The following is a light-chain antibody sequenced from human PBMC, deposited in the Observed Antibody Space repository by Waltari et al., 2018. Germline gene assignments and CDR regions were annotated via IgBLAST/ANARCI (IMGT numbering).Light chain of an antibody. J-gene: IGKJ1*01. V-gene: IGKV4-1*01. CDR2: WAS. CDR1: QSVLYSSNNKNY. CDR3: QQYYSTPWT. Sequence: DIVMTQSPDSLAVSLGERATINCKSRQSVLYSSNNKNYLAWYQQKPGQPPKLLIYWASTRESGVPDRFSGSGSGTDFTLTNSSLQAEDVAVYYCQQYYSTPWTFGQGTKVEIK.